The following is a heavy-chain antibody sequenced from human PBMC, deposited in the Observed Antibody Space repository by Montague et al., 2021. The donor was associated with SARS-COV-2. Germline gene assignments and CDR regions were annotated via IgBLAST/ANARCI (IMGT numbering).Heavy chain of an antibody. Sequence: PALVKPTQTLTLTCTFSGFSLSTSGMCVSWIRQPPGKALEWLALIDWDDDKYYTTSLKTRLTISKDISKNQVVLTMTNMDSVDTATYYCARIWGATRGDAFDIWGQGTMVTVSS. CDR3: ARIWGATRGDAFDI. J-gene: IGHJ3*02. D-gene: IGHD1-26*01. V-gene: IGHV2-70*01. CDR2: IDWDDDK. CDR1: GFSLSTSGMC.